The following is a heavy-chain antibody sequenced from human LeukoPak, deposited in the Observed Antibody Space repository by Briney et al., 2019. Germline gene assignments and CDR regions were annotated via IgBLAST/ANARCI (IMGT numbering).Heavy chain of an antibody. CDR2: INHSGST. V-gene: IGHV4-34*01. D-gene: IGHD3-3*01. Sequence: SETLSLTCAVYGGSFSGYYWSWIRQPPGKGLEWIGEINHSGSTNYNPSLKSRVTISVGTSKNQFSLKLSSVTAADTAVYYCARFFTDHDYWGQGTLVTVSS. J-gene: IGHJ4*02. CDR3: ARFFTDHDY. CDR1: GGSFSGYY.